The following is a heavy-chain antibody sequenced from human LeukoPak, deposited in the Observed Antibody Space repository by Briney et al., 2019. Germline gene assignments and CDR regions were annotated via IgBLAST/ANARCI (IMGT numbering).Heavy chain of an antibody. CDR2: ISYDGSNK. V-gene: IGHV3-30-3*01. D-gene: IGHD1-26*01. CDR1: GFTFSSYA. Sequence: PGGSLRLSCAASGFTFSSYAMHWVRQAPGKGLEWVAVISYDGSNKYYADSVKGRFTISRDNSKNTLYLQMNSLRAEDTAVYYCARGRGSYVNTPFDYWGQGTLVTVSS. J-gene: IGHJ4*02. CDR3: ARGRGSYVNTPFDY.